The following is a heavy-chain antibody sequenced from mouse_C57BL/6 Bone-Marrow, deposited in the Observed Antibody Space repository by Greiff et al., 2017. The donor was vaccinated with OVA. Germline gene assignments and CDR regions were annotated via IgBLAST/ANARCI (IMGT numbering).Heavy chain of an antibody. V-gene: IGHV14-4*01. CDR1: GFNIKDDY. J-gene: IGHJ1*03. Sequence: DVQLQESGAELVRPGASVKLSCTASGFNIKDDYMHWVKQRPEQGLEWIGWIDPENGDTEYASKFQGKATITADTSSNTAYLQLSSLTSEDTAVYYCTLYYSKDWYFDVWGTGTTVTVSS. CDR2: IDPENGDT. D-gene: IGHD2-5*01. CDR3: TLYYSKDWYFDV.